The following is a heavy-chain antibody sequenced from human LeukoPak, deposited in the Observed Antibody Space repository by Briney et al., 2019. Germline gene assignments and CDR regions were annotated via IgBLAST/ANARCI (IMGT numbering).Heavy chain of an antibody. CDR1: GFTFSDYA. Sequence: GGSLRLSCAASGFTFSDYALTWVRQAPGKGLEWISAIRGTGGTTYYADSVKGRCTISRDNSRNTVYLQMNSLRAEDTALYFCGKDPNGDCVGAFDFWGPGTMVTVSS. CDR2: IRGTGGTT. J-gene: IGHJ3*01. CDR3: GKDPNGDCVGAFDF. D-gene: IGHD2-21*02. V-gene: IGHV3-23*01.